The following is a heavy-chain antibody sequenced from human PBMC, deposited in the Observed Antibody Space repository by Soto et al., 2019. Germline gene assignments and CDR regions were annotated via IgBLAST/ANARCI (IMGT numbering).Heavy chain of an antibody. V-gene: IGHV4-38-2*01. D-gene: IGHD3-10*01. CDR1: SDSITTATY. Sequence: PSERLYITCAVSSDSITTATYWGWIRKPPGKGLQWIGSIYHTGTTYYTPSLESRVFISVDSSKNQFSLKLNSVTAADTAVYYFARLQDHFRSETYYIDYWRQGTLVTVSS. J-gene: IGHJ4*02. CDR3: ARLQDHFRSETYYIDY. CDR2: IYHTGTT.